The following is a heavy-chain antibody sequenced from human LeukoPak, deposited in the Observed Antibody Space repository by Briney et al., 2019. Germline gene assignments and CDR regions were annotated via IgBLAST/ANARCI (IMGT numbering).Heavy chain of an antibody. CDR2: INPNSGGT. V-gene: IGHV1-2*02. D-gene: IGHD3-16*01. Sequence: ASVKVSCKASGYTFTVYYMHWVRQAPGQGLEWMGWINPNSGGTNYAQKFQGRVTMTRDTSISTAYMELSRLRSDDTAVYYCARARGEWRRFDPWGQGTLVTVSA. CDR1: GYTFTVYY. CDR3: ARARGEWRRFDP. J-gene: IGHJ5*02.